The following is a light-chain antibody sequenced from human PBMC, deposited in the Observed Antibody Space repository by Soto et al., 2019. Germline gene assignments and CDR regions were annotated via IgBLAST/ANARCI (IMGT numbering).Light chain of an antibody. CDR3: SAWDDNLNGPL. CDR2: RDD. V-gene: IGLV1-44*01. Sequence: QSALTQPPSLSGTPGQRVTISCSGSNSNIGRYSVNWYQHFPGTAPKILIYRDDERPSGVPDRFSGSMSGTSASLAISGLQSEYEAEYYCSAWDDNLNGPLFGGGTKLTVL. CDR1: NSNIGRYS. J-gene: IGLJ3*02.